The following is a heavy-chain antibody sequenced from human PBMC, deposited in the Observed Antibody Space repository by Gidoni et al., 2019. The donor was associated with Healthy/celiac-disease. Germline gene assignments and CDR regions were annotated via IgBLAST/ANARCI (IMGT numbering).Heavy chain of an antibody. J-gene: IGHJ6*02. Sequence: QVQLQQWGAGLLKPSETLSLTCAVYGGSFSGYYWSWIRQPPGKGLEWIGEINHSGSTNYNPSLKSRVTISVDTSKNQFSLKLSSVTAADTAVYYCARGRCSGGSCYRYYGMDVWGQGTTVTVSS. D-gene: IGHD2-15*01. CDR2: INHSGST. CDR3: ARGRCSGGSCYRYYGMDV. CDR1: GGSFSGYY. V-gene: IGHV4-34*01.